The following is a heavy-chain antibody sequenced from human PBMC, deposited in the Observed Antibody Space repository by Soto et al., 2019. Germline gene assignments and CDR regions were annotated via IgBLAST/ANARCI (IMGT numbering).Heavy chain of an antibody. J-gene: IGHJ6*02. V-gene: IGHV4-4*02. CDR2: IYHSGTT. D-gene: IGHD3-22*01. Sequence: SETLSLTCAVSVGSISSSNCWTWVRQSPGKGLEWIGEIYHSGTTNYNPSLTSRVTLSVDKSNNQFSLKLTSVTAADTAVYYCARTSYSDSSGYCGMDVWGQGTTVTSP. CDR1: VGSISSSNC. CDR3: ARTSYSDSSGYCGMDV.